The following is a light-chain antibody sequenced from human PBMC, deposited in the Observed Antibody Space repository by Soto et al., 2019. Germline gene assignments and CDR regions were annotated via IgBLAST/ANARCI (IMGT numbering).Light chain of an antibody. CDR3: QQYENFPFT. CDR2: DAS. Sequence: DIQMTQSPSSLSASVGDRVTVTCQASHDIRDRLNWFQKKPGKGPKLLISDASTSDTGAPSRFSGSGSGTDFTLTISSLQPEDVATYYCQQYENFPFTFGGGTRLEIK. V-gene: IGKV1-33*01. CDR1: HDIRDR. J-gene: IGKJ4*01.